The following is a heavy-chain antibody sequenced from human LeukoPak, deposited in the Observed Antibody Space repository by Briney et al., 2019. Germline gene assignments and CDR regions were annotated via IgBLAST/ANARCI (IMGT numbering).Heavy chain of an antibody. D-gene: IGHD4-17*01. Sequence: GGSLRLSCAATGFTVSSNYMSWVRQAPGKGLEWVSVIYSGGSTYYADSVKGRFTISRDNSKNTLYLQMNSLRAEDTAVYYCARVHVTTEHAFDIWGQGTMVTVSS. J-gene: IGHJ3*02. CDR2: IYSGGST. V-gene: IGHV3-66*01. CDR3: ARVHVTTEHAFDI. CDR1: GFTVSSNY.